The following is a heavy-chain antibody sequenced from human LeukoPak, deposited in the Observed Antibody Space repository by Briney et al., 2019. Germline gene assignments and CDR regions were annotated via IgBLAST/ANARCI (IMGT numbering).Heavy chain of an antibody. V-gene: IGHV4-59*11. CDR3: ARGGWSLDL. CDR1: GGSIISHY. CDR2: IHYTGST. Sequence: PSETLSLTCSVSGGSIISHYWSWIRQPPGKGLEWIGYIHYTGSTNYNPSLKSRVTISVDTSKNQFSLKQTSVTAGDTAVYYCARGGWSLDLWGRGTLVTVSS. J-gene: IGHJ2*01.